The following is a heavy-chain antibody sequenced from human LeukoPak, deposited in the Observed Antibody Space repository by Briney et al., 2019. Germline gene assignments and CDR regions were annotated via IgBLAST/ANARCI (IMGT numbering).Heavy chain of an antibody. CDR2: IIPILGIA. Sequence: SVEVSCKASGGTFSSYAINWVRQAPGQGLEWMGRIIPILGIANYAQKFQGRVTITADKSTSTAYMELSSLRSEDTAVYYRASQVDYYDSSGYFDYWGQGTLVTVSS. CDR1: GGTFSSYA. CDR3: ASQVDYYDSSGYFDY. V-gene: IGHV1-69*04. D-gene: IGHD3-22*01. J-gene: IGHJ4*02.